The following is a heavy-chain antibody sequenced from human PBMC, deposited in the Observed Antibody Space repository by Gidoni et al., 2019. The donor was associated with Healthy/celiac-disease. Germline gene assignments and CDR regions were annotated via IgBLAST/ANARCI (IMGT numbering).Heavy chain of an antibody. D-gene: IGHD2-15*01. CDR3: XXYCXXXSXXXPHPXXGAXXX. CDR1: XFTVSXNY. V-gene: IGHV3-53*04. J-gene: IGHJ3*01. Sequence: VQLVESGGGLVQPGGSLRLSCAASXFTVSXNYMSWVRQAPGKGLEWVSVIYSGGSTYYADSVKCRFTISRHNSKNTLYLQXXSLXXXDTAXYYXXXYCXXXSXXXPHPXXGAXXXWGXXTM. CDR2: IYSGGST.